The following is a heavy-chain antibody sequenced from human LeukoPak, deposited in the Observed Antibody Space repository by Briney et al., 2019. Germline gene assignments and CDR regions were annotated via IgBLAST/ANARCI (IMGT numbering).Heavy chain of an antibody. J-gene: IGHJ4*02. D-gene: IGHD2-21*02. Sequence: PGGSLRLSCAVSGFTIRSYWMSWVRQAPGKGPEWVASIKQDGSVTHYVDSVRGRFTISRDNAENSLYLQMNSLRAQDTAMYYCARAGLYETTWYSWGQGTLVTVS. CDR2: IKQDGSVT. V-gene: IGHV3-7*01. CDR3: ARAGLYETTWYS. CDR1: GFTIRSYW.